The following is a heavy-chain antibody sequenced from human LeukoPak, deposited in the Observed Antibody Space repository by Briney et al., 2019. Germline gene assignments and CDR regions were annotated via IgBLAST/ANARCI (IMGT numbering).Heavy chain of an antibody. D-gene: IGHD5-18*01. Sequence: ASVNVSCKASGYTFTSYGISWVRQAPEQGLEWMGWISASNGNTNYAQKLQGRVTMTTDTSTSTAYMELRSLRSDDTAVYYCARLDTAMVTAVDYWGQGTLVTVSS. CDR1: GYTFTSYG. CDR2: ISASNGNT. CDR3: ARLDTAMVTAVDY. J-gene: IGHJ4*02. V-gene: IGHV1-18*01.